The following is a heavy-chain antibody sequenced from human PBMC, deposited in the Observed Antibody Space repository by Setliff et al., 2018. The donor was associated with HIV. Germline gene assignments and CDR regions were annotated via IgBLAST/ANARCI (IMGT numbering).Heavy chain of an antibody. D-gene: IGHD2-21*02. CDR1: PESISSNNYY. V-gene: IGHV4-39*07. Sequence: PSETLSLTCTVSPESISSNNYYWAWIRQPPGKGLEWIGCIFYGGTVYHSGRMYFNPSLKSRVTISVDTSKNQFSLKLISVTAADTAVYYCARGVLITKRVTQTGGYYYYTDVWGKGTTVTVSS. CDR3: ARGVLITKRVTQTGGYYYYTDV. CDR2: IFYGGTV. J-gene: IGHJ6*03.